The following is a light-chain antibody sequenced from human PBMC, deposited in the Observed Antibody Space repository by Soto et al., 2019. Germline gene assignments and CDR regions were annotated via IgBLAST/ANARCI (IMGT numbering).Light chain of an antibody. CDR1: QSLLRSNGYNY. Sequence: EIVMTQAPLSLPVSPGESASISCRPSQSLLRSNGYNYLDWYLQKPGQSPQLLIYLGFTRASGVPYRFTGNGAGATCTLEISRVEAEDVGFYYCMQGLKSPCTFGQGNKLVI. V-gene: IGKV2-28*01. CDR2: LGF. CDR3: MQGLKSPCT. J-gene: IGKJ2*02.